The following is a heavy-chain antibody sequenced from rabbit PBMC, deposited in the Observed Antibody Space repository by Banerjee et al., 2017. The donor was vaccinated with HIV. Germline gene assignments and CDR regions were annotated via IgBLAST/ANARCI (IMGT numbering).Heavy chain of an antibody. CDR2: INVVTGKA. CDR1: GFSFSNKAV. CDR3: ARDLPEIIGWNFGF. V-gene: IGHV1S45*01. Sequence: QEQLVESGGGLVRPEGSLKLSCTASGFSFSNKAVMCWVRQAPGKGLEWIACINVVTGKAVYATWAQGRYTFSKTSSTTVTLEMTSLTAADTATYFCARDLPEIIGWNFGFWGPGTLVTVS. D-gene: IGHD1-1*01. J-gene: IGHJ3*01.